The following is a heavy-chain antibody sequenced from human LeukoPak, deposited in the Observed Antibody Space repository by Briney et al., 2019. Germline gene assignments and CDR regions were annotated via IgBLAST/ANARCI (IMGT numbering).Heavy chain of an antibody. Sequence: GGSLRLSCVVSGFDLSDYYMSWIRQAPGKGLEWISYISSSGGNIYFADAVKGRFTTSRDNARGSLYLQMNSLRADDTAIYYCARRRDYFDYWGQGTLVTVSS. V-gene: IGHV3-11*01. CDR3: ARRRDYFDY. CDR2: ISSSGGNI. CDR1: GFDLSDYY. J-gene: IGHJ4*02.